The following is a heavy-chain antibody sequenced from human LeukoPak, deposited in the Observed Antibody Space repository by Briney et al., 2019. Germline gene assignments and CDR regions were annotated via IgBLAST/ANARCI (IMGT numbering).Heavy chain of an antibody. Sequence: ASVNVSCKASGYTFTGYYIHWVLQAPGQRLEWMAWINPNSGATNFAQKFQGRVTMTRDTSISTAYMELNRLRSDDTAVYYCARDGDYNNRRGWFDPWGQGTRVTVSS. J-gene: IGHJ5*02. V-gene: IGHV1-2*02. D-gene: IGHD4-11*01. CDR3: ARDGDYNNRRGWFDP. CDR2: INPNSGAT. CDR1: GYTFTGYY.